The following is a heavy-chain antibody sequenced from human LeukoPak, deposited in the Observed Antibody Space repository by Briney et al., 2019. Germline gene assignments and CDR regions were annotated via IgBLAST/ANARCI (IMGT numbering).Heavy chain of an antibody. Sequence: GSLRLSCAASGFTFSTYAMSWVRQAPGKGLEWVSVVSGSGGSTYYADSVEGRFTISRDNSKNTLYLQMNSLRAEDTAVYYCAKRGYDISGYHGYFDHWGQGNLVTVSS. CDR1: GFTFSTYA. CDR3: AKRGYDISGYHGYFDH. J-gene: IGHJ4*02. D-gene: IGHD3-22*01. V-gene: IGHV3-23*01. CDR2: VSGSGGST.